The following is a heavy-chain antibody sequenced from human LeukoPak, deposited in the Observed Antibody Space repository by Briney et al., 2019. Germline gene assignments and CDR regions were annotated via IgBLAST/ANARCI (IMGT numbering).Heavy chain of an antibody. J-gene: IGHJ4*02. CDR3: VSFYETY. D-gene: IGHD2/OR15-2a*01. CDR2: INSDGSWT. CDR1: GFTVSSKY. V-gene: IGHV3-74*01. Sequence: GGSLRLSCVASGFTVSSKYMNWVRQAPGKGLVWVSHINSDGSWTSYADSVKGRFTISKDNAKNTVYLQMNSLRAEDTAVYYCVSFYETYWGRGTLVTVSS.